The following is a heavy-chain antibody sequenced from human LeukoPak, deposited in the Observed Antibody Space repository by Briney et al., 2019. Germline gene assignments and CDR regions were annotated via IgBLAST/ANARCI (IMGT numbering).Heavy chain of an antibody. Sequence: GGSLKLSCAASGFTFSRYYMHWVRQAPGKGLVWVSRINSDWSSTTYADSVEGRFTTSRENAKNTLYLQMNSLKVEDTAVYYCTRVFVGDEYSSSGYWGQGTLVTVSS. J-gene: IGHJ4*02. CDR2: INSDWSST. V-gene: IGHV3-74*01. CDR3: TRVFVGDEYSSSGY. CDR1: GFTFSRYY. D-gene: IGHD6-13*01.